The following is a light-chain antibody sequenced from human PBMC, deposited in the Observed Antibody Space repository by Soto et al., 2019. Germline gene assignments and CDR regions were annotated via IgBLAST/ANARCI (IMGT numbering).Light chain of an antibody. CDR3: QQRSTWLYT. CDR1: QDVSIS. J-gene: IGKJ2*01. V-gene: IGKV3-11*02. CDR2: DAS. Sequence: EILLAQSPATLSLSPGERATLSCKASQDVSISLAWYQQKPGQAPRLLIHDASNRATGVPARFSGSGSGSDFTLTITSLESEDFAVYYCQQRSTWLYTFGQGTKLEV.